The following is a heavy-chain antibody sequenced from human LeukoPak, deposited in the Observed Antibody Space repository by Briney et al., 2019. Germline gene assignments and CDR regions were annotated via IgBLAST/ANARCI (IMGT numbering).Heavy chain of an antibody. CDR2: IYHSGST. V-gene: IGHV4-38-2*02. CDR3: ASGGIVGASPRYYYYMDV. CDR1: GYSISSGYY. D-gene: IGHD1-26*01. J-gene: IGHJ6*03. Sequence: SETLSLTCTVSGYSISSGYYWGWIRQPPGKGLEGIGSIYHSGSTYYNPSLKSRVTISVDTSKNQFSLKLSSVTAADTAVYYCASGGIVGASPRYYYYMDVWGKGTTVTVSS.